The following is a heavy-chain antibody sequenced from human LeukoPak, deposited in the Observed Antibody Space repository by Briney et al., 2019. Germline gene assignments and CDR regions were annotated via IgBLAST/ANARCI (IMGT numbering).Heavy chain of an antibody. CDR3: ARDQDTFWFDP. CDR1: GFGFKDAA. D-gene: IGHD5-18*01. J-gene: IGHJ5*02. CDR2: ISFSGANT. Sequence: GGSLRLSCAASGFGFKDAAMTWVRQAPGKALEWVSLISFSGANTYYADTVTGRFTISRDNSKNSLYLQMNSLGAEDTAVYYCARDQDTFWFDPWGQGTLVTVSS. V-gene: IGHV3-23*01.